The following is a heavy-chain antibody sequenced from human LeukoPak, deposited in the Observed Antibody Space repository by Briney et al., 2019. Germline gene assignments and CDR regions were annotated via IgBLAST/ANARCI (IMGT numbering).Heavy chain of an antibody. V-gene: IGHV4-34*01. CDR1: GGSFSGHY. D-gene: IGHD3-22*01. CDR2: IDHSGNT. J-gene: IGHJ5*02. Sequence: SETLSLTCAVSGGSFSGHYWSWIRQSPGEGLEWIGEIDHSGNTNYNPSLKGRLTISVDTSKSQFSLKLSSVTAADTAVYYCARGSITMITWGQGTLVIVSS. CDR3: ARGSITMIT.